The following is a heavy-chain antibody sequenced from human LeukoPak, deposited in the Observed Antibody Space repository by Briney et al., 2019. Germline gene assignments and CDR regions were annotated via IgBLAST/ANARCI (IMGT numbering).Heavy chain of an antibody. V-gene: IGHV4-34*01. D-gene: IGHD4-17*01. CDR1: GGSFSGYY. J-gene: IGHJ4*02. CDR3: ARGRTGTVTLYYFDY. Sequence: SETLSLTRAVYGGSFSGYYWSWIRQPPGKGLEWIGEINHSGSTNYNPSLKSRVTISVDTSKNQFSLKLSSVTAADTAVYYCARGRTGTVTLYYFDYWGQGTLVTVSS. CDR2: INHSGST.